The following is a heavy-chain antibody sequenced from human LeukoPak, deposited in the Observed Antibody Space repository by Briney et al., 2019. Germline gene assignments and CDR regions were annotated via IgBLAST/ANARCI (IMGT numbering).Heavy chain of an antibody. CDR3: ARKYPGGSGSLTFDY. D-gene: IGHD3-10*01. CDR1: GFTFSSYA. J-gene: IGHJ4*02. V-gene: IGHV3-30-3*01. CDR2: ISYDGSNK. Sequence: PGGSLRLSCAASGFTFSSYAMHWVRQAPGKGLEWVAVISYDGSNKYYADSVKGRFTISRDNSKNTLYLQMNSLRAEDTAVYYCARKYPGGSGSLTFDYWGQGTLVTVSS.